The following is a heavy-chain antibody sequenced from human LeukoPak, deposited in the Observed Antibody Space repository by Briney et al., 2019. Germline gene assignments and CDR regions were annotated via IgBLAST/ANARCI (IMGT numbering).Heavy chain of an antibody. CDR3: SRDGPDTAMVYYFDY. D-gene: IGHD5-18*01. Sequence: GGSLRLSCAASGFTFSSYEMNWVRQAPGKGLEWVSYISSSGSTIYYADSVKGRFTISRDNAKNSLYLQMNSLRAEDTAVYYCSRDGPDTAMVYYFDYWGQGTLVAVSS. J-gene: IGHJ4*02. CDR2: ISSSGSTI. CDR1: GFTFSSYE. V-gene: IGHV3-48*03.